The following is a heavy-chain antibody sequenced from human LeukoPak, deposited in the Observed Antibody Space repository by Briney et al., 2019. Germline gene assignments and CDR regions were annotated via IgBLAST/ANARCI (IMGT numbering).Heavy chain of an antibody. V-gene: IGHV3-74*01. CDR3: TRVQGGRSGLMAV. CDR2: IDADGSTT. J-gene: IGHJ6*02. CDR1: GFTLNGYW. Sequence: GGSLRLSCAASGFTLNGYWWQWLRHAPAGGLVGVSRIDADGSTTNYAESVEGRFTTSIDNAANTMYLQMSSLRAEDTALYYCTRVQGGRSGLMAVRRRGTKVTVSS. D-gene: IGHD3/OR15-3a*01.